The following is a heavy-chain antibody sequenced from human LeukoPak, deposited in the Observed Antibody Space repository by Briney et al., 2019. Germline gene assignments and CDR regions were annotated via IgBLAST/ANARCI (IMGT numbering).Heavy chain of an antibody. CDR3: ARNYPIVGATDYYYYMDV. CDR2: INPSSGGT. J-gene: IGHJ6*03. Sequence: GASVKVSCKASGYTFTGYYMHWVRQAPGQGLEWMGWINPSSGGTNYAQKFQGRVTMTRDTSISTAYMELSRLRSDDTAVYYCARNYPIVGATDYYYYMDVWGKGTTVTVSS. V-gene: IGHV1-2*02. CDR1: GYTFTGYY. D-gene: IGHD1-26*01.